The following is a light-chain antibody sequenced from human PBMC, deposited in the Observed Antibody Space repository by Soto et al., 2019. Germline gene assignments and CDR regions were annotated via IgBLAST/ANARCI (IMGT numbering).Light chain of an antibody. CDR2: GAS. CDR1: QSVKTY. CDR3: QQYGASPRT. Sequence: EMVLTQSPGTLSLSPGERATLSCRASQSVKTYLAWYQQKAGQTPRLLIYGASSRATGIPDRFSGSGSGTDFTLTIGRLEHEDFAVYYCQQYGASPRTFCQGTKLQIK. J-gene: IGKJ2*01. V-gene: IGKV3-20*01.